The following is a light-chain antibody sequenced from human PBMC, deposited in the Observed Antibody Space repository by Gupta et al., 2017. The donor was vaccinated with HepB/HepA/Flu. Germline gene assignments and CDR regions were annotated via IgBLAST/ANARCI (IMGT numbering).Light chain of an antibody. V-gene: IGLV1-47*02. CDR1: NSNLAKSF. CDR2: NND. CDR3: AAWDDSLSGWV. Sequence: QPVLTQPPSASGTPGQRVTISCSGSNSNLAKSFVFWYQQLPGTAPKLLCYNNDQRPSGVADRFSVFKSGTPASMAISGLRAEDEADYFCAAWDDSLSGWVFGGGTRLTVL. J-gene: IGLJ3*02.